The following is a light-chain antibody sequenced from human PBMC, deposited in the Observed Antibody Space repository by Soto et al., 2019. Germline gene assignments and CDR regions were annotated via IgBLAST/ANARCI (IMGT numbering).Light chain of an antibody. Sequence: QSALTQPASVSGSPGQSITISCTGTSSDVGGYNYVSWYQQHPGKAPKLMLYEVSNRPSGVSNRFSGSKSGNTASLTISGLQAEDEDDYYCSSYTISSLEYGFGTGTNLTVL. J-gene: IGLJ1*01. V-gene: IGLV2-14*01. CDR3: SSYTISSLEYG. CDR2: EVS. CDR1: SSDVGGYNY.